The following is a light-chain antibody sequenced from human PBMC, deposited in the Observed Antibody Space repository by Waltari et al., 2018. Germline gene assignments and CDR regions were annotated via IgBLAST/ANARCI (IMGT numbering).Light chain of an antibody. V-gene: IGKV3-11*01. CDR2: SAS. CDR3: QQRSSWPRT. J-gene: IGKJ1*01. CDR1: QSINNY. Sequence: DIVLTQSPATLSLSPGERATLSCRASQSINNYLAWYQQKPGQAPRLLIYSASNRATGITARFSGSGSGTDFFLTISSLDPEDFAVYYCQQRSSWPRTFGQGTRVEIK.